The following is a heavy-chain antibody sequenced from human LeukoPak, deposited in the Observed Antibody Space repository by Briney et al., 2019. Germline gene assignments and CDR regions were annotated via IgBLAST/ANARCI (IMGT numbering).Heavy chain of an antibody. Sequence: GALRLSCAASGFTVSSNYMSWVRQAPGKGLEWVSVIYSGGSTYYADSVKGRFTISRDNSKNTLYLQMNSLRAEDTAVYYCAREYCSGGSCYPDYWGQGTLVTVSS. CDR3: AREYCSGGSCYPDY. V-gene: IGHV3-66*02. CDR1: GFTVSSNY. J-gene: IGHJ4*02. D-gene: IGHD2-15*01. CDR2: IYSGGST.